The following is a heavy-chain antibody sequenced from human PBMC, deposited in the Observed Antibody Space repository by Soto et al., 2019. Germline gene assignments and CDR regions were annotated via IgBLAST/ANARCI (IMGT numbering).Heavy chain of an antibody. Sequence: QVQLVQSGAEVRKPGASVRVSCKASGYSFTGHDVNWVRQASGQGLEWMGWMNPKSGGTGYAQKFQGRVTMTRDSSTNTSYMDLSGLTSQDTALYYSIKVEELKSGYYHAMAAWGQGTPVTVSS. CDR2: MNPKSGGT. J-gene: IGHJ6*02. D-gene: IGHD3-22*01. CDR3: IKVEELKSGYYHAMAA. CDR1: GYSFTGHD. V-gene: IGHV1-8*01.